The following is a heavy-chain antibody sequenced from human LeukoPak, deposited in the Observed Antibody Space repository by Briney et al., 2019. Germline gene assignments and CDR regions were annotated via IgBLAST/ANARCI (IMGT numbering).Heavy chain of an antibody. J-gene: IGHJ4*02. D-gene: IGHD1-26*01. CDR1: GGSMSSFY. V-gene: IGHV4-4*07. Sequence: SETLSLTCTVSGGSMSSFYWSWTRQSAGKGLEYIGRIYASGSTDYSPSLMSRVTMSLGTSRNQFSLRLTSVTAADTAIYYCARDGAATFSDYWGQGTLVTVSS. CDR2: IYASGST. CDR3: ARDGAATFSDY.